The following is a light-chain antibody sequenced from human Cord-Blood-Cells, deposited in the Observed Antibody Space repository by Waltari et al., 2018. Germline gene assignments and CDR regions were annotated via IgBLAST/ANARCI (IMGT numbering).Light chain of an antibody. CDR3: MQALQTPWT. V-gene: IGKV2-29*03. J-gene: IGKJ1*01. CDR2: AVS. CDR1: QSLLHSDGKTY. Sequence: DIVMTQTPLSLSVTPGQPASISCKSSQSLLHSDGKTYLYWYLQKPGQSPQLLIYAVSNRFSGVPDRFSGSGSGTDFTLKISRVEAEDVGVYYCMQALQTPWTFGQGTKVEIK.